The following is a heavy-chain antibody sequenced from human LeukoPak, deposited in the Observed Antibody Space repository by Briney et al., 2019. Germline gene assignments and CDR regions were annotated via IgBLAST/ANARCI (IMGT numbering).Heavy chain of an antibody. CDR2: IRQDGSGK. Sequence: GGSLRLSCAVSGFTFTDYWMNWVRQAPGKGLEWVASIRQDGSGKTYVDSVKGRFTIPRDNTKNSLSLQVNSLRAEDTAVYYCARDGTAAGLYFDLWGQGTLVTVSS. CDR3: ARDGTAAGLYFDL. V-gene: IGHV3-7*01. CDR1: GFTFTDYW. J-gene: IGHJ4*01. D-gene: IGHD6-13*01.